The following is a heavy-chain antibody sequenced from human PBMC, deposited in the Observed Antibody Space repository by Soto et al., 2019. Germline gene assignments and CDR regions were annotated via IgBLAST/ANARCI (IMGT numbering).Heavy chain of an antibody. D-gene: IGHD2-15*01. CDR3: ARAFVVVVAATLAPSWFGP. Sequence: GGSLRLSCAASGFTFSNYWMSWVRQAPGKRLEWLANIKQEGSEKYYVDSVKGRFTISRDNAKNSLYLQMNSLRAEDTAVYYCARAFVVVVAATLAPSWFGPWGQGTLVRVSS. V-gene: IGHV3-7*01. CDR2: IKQEGSEK. CDR1: GFTFSNYW. J-gene: IGHJ5*02.